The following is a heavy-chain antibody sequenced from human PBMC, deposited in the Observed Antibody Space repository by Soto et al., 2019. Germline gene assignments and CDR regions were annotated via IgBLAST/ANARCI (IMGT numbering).Heavy chain of an antibody. D-gene: IGHD5-18*01. J-gene: IGHJ4*02. CDR1: GISISSSNW. CDR3: ARDEDTALGI. Sequence: QVQLQESGPGLVKPSGTLSLTCAVSGISISSSNWWSWVRQPPGKGLEWIGEVYHGGSTNYNPSLERRVTLPVDNSQNQFSLKLSSVTAADTAVYHCARDEDTALGIWGQGTLLTVSS. V-gene: IGHV4-4*02. CDR2: VYHGGST.